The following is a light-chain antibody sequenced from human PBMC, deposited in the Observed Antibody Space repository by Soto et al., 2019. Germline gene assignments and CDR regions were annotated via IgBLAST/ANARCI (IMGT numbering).Light chain of an antibody. CDR2: GAS. Sequence: VMTQSPGTLSVSPGETATLSCGTSQSVSTNLAWYQQKPGQAPRLLIYGASTRATGIPARFSGSGSGTEFTLTISSLQSEDFTVYYCQQYNNWPQTFGQGTKVDIK. CDR3: QQYNNWPQT. V-gene: IGKV3-15*01. J-gene: IGKJ1*01. CDR1: QSVSTN.